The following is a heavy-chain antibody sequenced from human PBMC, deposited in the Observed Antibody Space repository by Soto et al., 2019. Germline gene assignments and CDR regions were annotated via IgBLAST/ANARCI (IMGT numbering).Heavy chain of an antibody. V-gene: IGHV4-34*01. CDR1: GGSFSGYY. D-gene: IGHD1-1*01. J-gene: IGHJ6*03. CDR3: ARAGTSDYYYYYYMDG. Sequence: SETLSLTCAVYGGSFSGYYWSWIRQPPGKGLEWIGEINHSGSTNYNPSLKSRVTISVDTSKNQFSLKLSSVTAADTAVYYCARAGTSDYYYYYYMDGWGKGTTVTVAS. CDR2: INHSGST.